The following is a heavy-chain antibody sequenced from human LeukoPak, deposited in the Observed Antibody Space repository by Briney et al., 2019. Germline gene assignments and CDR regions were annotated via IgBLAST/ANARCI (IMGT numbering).Heavy chain of an antibody. CDR2: MHPRDGDT. J-gene: IGHJ4*02. CDR3: ARDLYGAWIIDY. Sequence: GASVKVSCKASGYAFSPHHIHWVRQAPGQGPEWMGIMHPRDGDTKYARQFQGRLTMTRDTSTSTVYMELSSLTSEDTALYYCARDLYGAWIIDYWGQGTLVTVSS. CDR1: GYAFSPHH. D-gene: IGHD4-17*01. V-gene: IGHV1-46*01.